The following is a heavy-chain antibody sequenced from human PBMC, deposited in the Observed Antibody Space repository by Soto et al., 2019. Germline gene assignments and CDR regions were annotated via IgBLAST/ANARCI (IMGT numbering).Heavy chain of an antibody. Sequence: QVQLVESGGGVVQPGRSLRLSCAASGFTFSSYAMHWVRQAPGKGLEGVAVISYDGSNKYYADSVKRRFTISRDNSKNPLYLQMNSLRAEDTAVYYWARDRYSGSYCGHYDGRDVWGQGTTVTVSS. CDR3: ARDRYSGSYCGHYDGRDV. J-gene: IGHJ6*02. CDR2: ISYDGSNK. V-gene: IGHV3-30-3*01. CDR1: GFTFSSYA. D-gene: IGHD1-26*01.